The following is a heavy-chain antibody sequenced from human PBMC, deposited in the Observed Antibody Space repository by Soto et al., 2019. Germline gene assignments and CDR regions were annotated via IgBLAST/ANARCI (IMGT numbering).Heavy chain of an antibody. D-gene: IGHD5-18*01. CDR2: IYYSGST. Sequence: SETLSLTSTVSGGCISSYYWSWIRQPPGKGLEWIGYIYYSGSTNYNPSLKSRVTISVDTSKNQFSLKLSSVTAADTAVYYCARRRGYSYGELDYWGQGTLVTVSS. V-gene: IGHV4-59*08. J-gene: IGHJ4*02. CDR3: ARRRGYSYGELDY. CDR1: GGCISSYY.